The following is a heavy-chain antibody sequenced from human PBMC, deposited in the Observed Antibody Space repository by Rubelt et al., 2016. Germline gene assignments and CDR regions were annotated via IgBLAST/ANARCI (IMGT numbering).Heavy chain of an antibody. CDR3: APPISGYSSGWYVY. D-gene: IGHD6-19*01. J-gene: IGHJ4*02. CDR1: GFTVSGNY. V-gene: IGHV3-66*01. CDR2: IYNGGST. Sequence: EVQLLESGGGLVQPGGSLRLSCAASGFTVSGNYMSWVRQAPGKGLEWVSVIYNGGSTYYAGSVKGRFTISRAKSKNTLELQMNSLRADDTAGYYCAPPISGYSSGWYVYWGQGTLVTVSS.